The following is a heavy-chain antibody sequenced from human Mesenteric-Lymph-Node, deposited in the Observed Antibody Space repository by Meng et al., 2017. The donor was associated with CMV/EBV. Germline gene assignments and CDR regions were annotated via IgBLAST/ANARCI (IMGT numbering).Heavy chain of an antibody. Sequence: GSGPRPLNPLDTLSPTMPGSGASIGCFYYWGWIRPPPGRGLEWIGSVHYTGSTYYSPSLQSRVTVSVDTSKNQFSLRLTSVTAADTAVYYCARPFPSWQSPRLDPFGAWGQGTLVTVSS. J-gene: IGHJ5*02. CDR1: GASIGCFYY. V-gene: IGHV4-39*01. D-gene: IGHD6-19*01. CDR2: VHYTGST. CDR3: ARPFPSWQSPRLDPFGA.